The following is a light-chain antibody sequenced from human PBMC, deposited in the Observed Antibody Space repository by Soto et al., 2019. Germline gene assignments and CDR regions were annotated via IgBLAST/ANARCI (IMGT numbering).Light chain of an antibody. CDR2: LGS. CDR3: MQALQTPPYT. CDR1: QSLLHSNGYNY. J-gene: IGKJ2*01. Sequence: DIVMTQSPLSLPVTPGEPASISCRSSQSLLHSNGYNYLDWYLQKPGQSPQLLIYLGSNRASGVPDMFSGSGSGTDFTLKISRVEAKNVGVYYCMQALQTPPYTFGHGTKLEIK. V-gene: IGKV2-28*01.